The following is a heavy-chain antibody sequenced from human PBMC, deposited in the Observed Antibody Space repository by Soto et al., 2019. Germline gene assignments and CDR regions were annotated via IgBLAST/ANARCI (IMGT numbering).Heavy chain of an antibody. Sequence: ASVKVSCKVSGYTLTELSMHWVRQAPGKGLEWMGGFDPEDGETIYAQKFQGRVTMTRDTSTSTVYMELSSLRSEDTAVYYCAFGIAAAGTLRPHYYYYGMDVWGQGTTVTVSS. CDR1: GYTLTELS. CDR2: FDPEDGET. D-gene: IGHD6-13*01. J-gene: IGHJ6*02. V-gene: IGHV1-24*01. CDR3: AFGIAAAGTLRPHYYYYGMDV.